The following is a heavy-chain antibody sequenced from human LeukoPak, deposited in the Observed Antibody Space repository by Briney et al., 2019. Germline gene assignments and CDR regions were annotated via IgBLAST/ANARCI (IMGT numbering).Heavy chain of an antibody. CDR2: INPNSGGT. CDR3: ARDTTVTPDY. CDR1: GYTFTGYY. Sequence: GASVKVSCKASGYTFTGYYMHWVRQAPGQGLEWMGWINPNSGGTNYAQKFQSRVTITADKSTSTAYMELSSLRSEDTAVYYCARDTTVTPDYWGQGTLVTVSS. V-gene: IGHV1-2*02. D-gene: IGHD4-17*01. J-gene: IGHJ4*02.